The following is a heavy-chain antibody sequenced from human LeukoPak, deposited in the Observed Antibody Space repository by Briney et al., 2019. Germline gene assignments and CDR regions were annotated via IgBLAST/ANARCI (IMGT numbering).Heavy chain of an antibody. V-gene: IGHV4-34*01. J-gene: IGHJ5*01. CDR3: ARSLSSGWFDY. Sequence: PSETLSLTCAVYGGSFSGYYWSWIRQPPGKGLEWIGEINRSGSTNYNPSLKSRVTISVDTSKNQFSLKLSSVTAADTAVYYCARSLSSGWFDYWGQGTLVTVSS. CDR2: INRSGST. CDR1: GGSFSGYY. D-gene: IGHD6-19*01.